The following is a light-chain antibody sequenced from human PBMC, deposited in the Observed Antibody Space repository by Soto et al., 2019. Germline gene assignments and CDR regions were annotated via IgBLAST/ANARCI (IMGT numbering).Light chain of an antibody. CDR3: KKYGGSGKS. CDR1: QSVSSN. Sequence: VMTQSPATLSVSPGVRATLSCRASQSVSSNLAWYQQKPGRAHRLLIYDTSTRATGIKDRFSGSGSGTDFTLTIKRMEPEDCAVYFCKKYGGSGKSFGKGNKGDIK. CDR2: DTS. J-gene: IGKJ1*01. V-gene: IGKV3-20*01.